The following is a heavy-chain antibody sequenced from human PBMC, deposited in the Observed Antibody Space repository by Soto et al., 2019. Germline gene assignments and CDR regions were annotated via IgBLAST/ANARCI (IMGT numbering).Heavy chain of an antibody. CDR3: ARDSYYDILTGYYGPTYYYYGMDV. D-gene: IGHD3-9*01. V-gene: IGHV1-46*01. CDR1: GYTFTSYY. J-gene: IGHJ6*02. Sequence: ASVKVSCKASGYTFTSYYMHWVRQAPGQGLEWMGIINPSGGSTSYAQKFQGRVTMTRDTSTNTVYMELSSLRSEDTAVYYCARDSYYDILTGYYGPTYYYYGMDVWGQGTTVTVSS. CDR2: INPSGGST.